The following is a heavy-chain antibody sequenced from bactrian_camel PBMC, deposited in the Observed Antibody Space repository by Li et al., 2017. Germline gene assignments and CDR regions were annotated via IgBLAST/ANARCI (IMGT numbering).Heavy chain of an antibody. J-gene: IGHJ4*01. D-gene: IGHD6*01. CDR1: GPTFSSNC. Sequence: VQLVESGGGSVQAGGSLRLSCAASGPTFSSNCMGWFRQAPGKGLEWVSGINRAGDMTDYADSVKGRFTMFRDNAKNTLYLQINSLKTEDTALYYCANRGYGGSWSGRVGYNYWGQGTQVTVS. CDR2: INRAGDMT. V-gene: IGHV3S1*01. CDR3: ANRGYGGSWSGRVGYNY.